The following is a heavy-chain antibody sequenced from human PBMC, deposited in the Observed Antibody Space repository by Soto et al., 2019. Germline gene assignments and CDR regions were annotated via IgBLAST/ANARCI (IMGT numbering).Heavy chain of an antibody. D-gene: IGHD4-17*01. J-gene: IGHJ3*02. Sequence: QVHLVQSGAEVKKPGSSVKVSCKASGGTFSTSSINWLRQAPGQRPEWMGNILPVFGTADYAQKFRDRVTITADKSTNTADMELRSLFSADAAVYYCARGHEYGGNSDAFDIWGQGTVVTVSS. V-gene: IGHV1-69*14. CDR1: GGTFSTSS. CDR3: ARGHEYGGNSDAFDI. CDR2: ILPVFGTA.